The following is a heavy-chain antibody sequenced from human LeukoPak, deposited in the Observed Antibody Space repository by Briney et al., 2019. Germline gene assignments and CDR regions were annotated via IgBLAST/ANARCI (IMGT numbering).Heavy chain of an antibody. CDR1: GYTFTGYY. D-gene: IGHD2-2*01. CDR3: ARDSSAAAMYNY. Sequence: ASVKVSCKAPGYTFTGYYMHWVRQAPGQGLEWMGWINPNSGGTNYAQKFQGRVTMTRDTSISTAYMELSRRRSDDTAVYYCARDSSAAAMYNYWGQGTLVTVSS. J-gene: IGHJ4*02. CDR2: INPNSGGT. V-gene: IGHV1-2*02.